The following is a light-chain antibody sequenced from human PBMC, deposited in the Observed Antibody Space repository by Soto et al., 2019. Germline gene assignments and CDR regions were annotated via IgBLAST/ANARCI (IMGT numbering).Light chain of an antibody. J-gene: IGLJ3*02. CDR2: EVT. Sequence: QSVLTQPPSASGSPGQSVTISCTGTSSDVGAYKYVSWYQQYPGKAPKLMIYEVTKRPSGVPDRFSGSNSGNTASLTVSGLQAEDEADYCCTSYVGNDIWVFGGGTKVTVL. CDR3: TSYVGNDIWV. CDR1: SSDVGAYKY. V-gene: IGLV2-8*01.